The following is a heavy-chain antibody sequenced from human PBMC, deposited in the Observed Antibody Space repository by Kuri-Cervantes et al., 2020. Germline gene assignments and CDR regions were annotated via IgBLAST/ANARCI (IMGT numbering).Heavy chain of an antibody. V-gene: IGHV1-2*02. CDR3: ARDPPAAGIPGGAFDI. J-gene: IGHJ3*02. D-gene: IGHD6-13*01. CDR1: GYTFTGYY. CDR2: INPNSGGT. Sequence: ASVKVSCKASGYTFTGYYMHWVRQAPGQGLEWMGWINPNSGGTNYAQKFQGRVTMTRDTSTSTVYMELSSLRSEDTAVYYCARDPPAAGIPGGAFDIWGQGTMVTVSS.